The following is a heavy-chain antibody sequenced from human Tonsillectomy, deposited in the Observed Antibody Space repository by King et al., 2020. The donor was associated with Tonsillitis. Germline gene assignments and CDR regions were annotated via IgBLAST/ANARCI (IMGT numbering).Heavy chain of an antibody. Sequence: VQLQESGPGLVKPSQTLSLTCTVSGGSISSCDYYLSWIRQPPGKGLEWIGYIYYSGSTYYNPSLKSRVTISVDTSKNQFSLKLSSVTAADTAVYYCATNDFWSGSNDAFDIWGQGTMVTVSS. D-gene: IGHD3-3*01. CDR1: GGSISSCDYY. J-gene: IGHJ3*02. CDR2: IYYSGST. V-gene: IGHV4-30-4*01. CDR3: ATNDFWSGSNDAFDI.